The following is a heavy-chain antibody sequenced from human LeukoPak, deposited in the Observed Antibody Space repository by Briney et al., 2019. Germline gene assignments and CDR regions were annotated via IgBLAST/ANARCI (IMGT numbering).Heavy chain of an antibody. D-gene: IGHD1-14*01. V-gene: IGHV3-21*01. Sequence: GGSLRLPCAASGFTFSSYSMNWVRQAPGKGLEWVSSISSSSSYIYYADSVKGRFTISRDNAKNSLYLQMNSLRGEDTAVYYCQPPVSRLTDYWGQGTLVTVSS. CDR2: ISSSSSYI. CDR1: GFTFSSYS. J-gene: IGHJ4*02. CDR3: QPPVSRLTDY.